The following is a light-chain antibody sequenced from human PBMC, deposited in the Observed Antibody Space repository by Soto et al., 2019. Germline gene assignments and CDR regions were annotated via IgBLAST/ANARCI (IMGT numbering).Light chain of an antibody. J-gene: IGKJ4*01. V-gene: IGKV1-33*01. CDR3: QQCDNLPLT. CDR2: DAS. Sequence: DIQMTQSPSSLSASAGDRVTITCQASQDISDYFNWYQQKPGKAPKLLIYDASNLETGVPSRFSGSGSGTDFTFTISSLQPEDIATYYCQQCDNLPLTFGGGTKVDIK. CDR1: QDISDY.